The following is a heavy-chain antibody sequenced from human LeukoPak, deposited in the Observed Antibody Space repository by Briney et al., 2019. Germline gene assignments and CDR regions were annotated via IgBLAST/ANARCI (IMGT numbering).Heavy chain of an antibody. CDR2: ISAYNGNT. CDR1: GGTFSSYG. D-gene: IGHD1-26*01. CDR3: ARRSGHRGATQGDY. Sequence: ASVKVSCKASGGTFSSYGISWVRQAPGQGLEWMGWISAYNGNTNYAQKLQGRVTMTTDTSTSTAYMELRSLRSDDTAVYYCARRSGHRGATQGDYWGQGTLVTVSS. J-gene: IGHJ4*02. V-gene: IGHV1-18*01.